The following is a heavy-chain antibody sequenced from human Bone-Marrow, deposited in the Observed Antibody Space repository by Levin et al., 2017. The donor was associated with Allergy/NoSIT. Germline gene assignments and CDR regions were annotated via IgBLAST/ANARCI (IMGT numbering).Heavy chain of an antibody. J-gene: IGHJ6*03. D-gene: IGHD2-2*01. CDR2: ISAHNGNT. CDR3: ARFVVVPATYYYLDV. Sequence: GASVKVSCKASSYTFISYGVSWVRQAPGQGLEWMGWISAHNGNTNYAQKFEGRVTMTTDTSTSTAYMELRSLRPDDTAVYYCARFVVVPATYYYLDVWGKGTTVTVSS. CDR1: SYTFISYG. V-gene: IGHV1-18*01.